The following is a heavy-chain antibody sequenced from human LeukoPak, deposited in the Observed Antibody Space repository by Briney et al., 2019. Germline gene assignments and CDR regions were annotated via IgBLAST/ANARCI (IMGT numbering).Heavy chain of an antibody. Sequence: SVKVSCKASGYTFTGYYIHWVRQAPGQGLEWRVWINPNSGGTNYTQKFQGRVTMTRDSSISTAYMELSRLTADDTAVYYGARSKQDFAVVHGAFDIWGQGTMVTVSS. V-gene: IGHV1-2*02. CDR2: INPNSGGT. D-gene: IGHD2-15*01. CDR3: ARSKQDFAVVHGAFDI. CDR1: GYTFTGYY. J-gene: IGHJ3*02.